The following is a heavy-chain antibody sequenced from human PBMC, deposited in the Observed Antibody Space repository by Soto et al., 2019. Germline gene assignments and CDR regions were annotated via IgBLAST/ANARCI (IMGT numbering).Heavy chain of an antibody. CDR2: IIPIFGTA. CDR1: GSTFSSYA. Sequence: SVKVSCKASGSTFSSYAISCVRQAPGQGLEWMGGIIPIFGTANYAQKFQGRVTITADESTSTAYMELSSLRSEDTAVYYCARGGYSYGNYGMDVWGQGTTVTVSS. CDR3: ARGGYSYGNYGMDV. V-gene: IGHV1-69*13. D-gene: IGHD5-18*01. J-gene: IGHJ6*02.